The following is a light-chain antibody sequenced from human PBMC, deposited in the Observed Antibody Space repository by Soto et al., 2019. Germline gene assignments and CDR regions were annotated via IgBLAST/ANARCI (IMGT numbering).Light chain of an antibody. Sequence: DIQMTQFPSTLSASVGDRVTLTCRASQSISGRLAWYQQKPGRAPTLLIHAASTLESGVTSRFSGSGSGTGFTLTILSLQPDDFASYYCQQYYIFKTFGQGTKVEIK. CDR2: AAS. CDR1: QSISGR. CDR3: QQYYIFKT. J-gene: IGKJ1*01. V-gene: IGKV1-5*01.